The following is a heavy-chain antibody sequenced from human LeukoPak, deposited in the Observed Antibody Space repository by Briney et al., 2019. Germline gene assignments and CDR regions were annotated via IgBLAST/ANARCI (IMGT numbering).Heavy chain of an antibody. CDR2: IITIFSTA. CDR1: VATFSNYA. D-gene: IGHD3-10*01. V-gene: IGHV1-69*05. Sequence: ASVNLSCKSSVATFSNYAISWVRQAHGQGLEWKGGIITIFSTANYAHKFQGRGTITTAESTSTKYLEVRSLRLSDTAAYYCAKDRARRSWSRDAFDVWGKGTVVTVSS. J-gene: IGHJ3*01. CDR3: AKDRARRSWSRDAFDV.